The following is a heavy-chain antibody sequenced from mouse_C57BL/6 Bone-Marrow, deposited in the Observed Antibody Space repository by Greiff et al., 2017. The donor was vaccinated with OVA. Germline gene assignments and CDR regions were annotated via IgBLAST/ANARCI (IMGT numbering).Heavy chain of an antibody. J-gene: IGHJ2*01. CDR3: ASYYSNYWD. Sequence: QVQLKESGAELARPGASVKLSCKASGYTFTSYGISWVKQRTGQGLEWIGEIYPRSGNTYYNEKFKGKATLTADKSSSTAYMELRSLTSEDSAVYFCASYYSNYWDWGQGTTLTVSS. CDR1: GYTFTSYG. V-gene: IGHV1-81*01. CDR2: IYPRSGNT. D-gene: IGHD2-5*01.